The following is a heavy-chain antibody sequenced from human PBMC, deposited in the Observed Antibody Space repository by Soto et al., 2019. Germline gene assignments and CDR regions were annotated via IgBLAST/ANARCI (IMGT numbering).Heavy chain of an antibody. V-gene: IGHV3-21*01. D-gene: IGHD5-18*01. CDR2: ISSSSSYI. CDR3: ARELAAMVTVGYYYYYHGMDV. CDR1: GFTFSSYS. J-gene: IGHJ6*02. Sequence: EVQLVESGGGLVKPGGSLRLSCAASGFTFSSYSMNWVRQAPGKGLEWVSSISSSSSYIYYADSVKGRFTISRDNAKNSLYLQMNSLRAEDTAVYYCARELAAMVTVGYYYYYHGMDVWGQGTTVTVSS.